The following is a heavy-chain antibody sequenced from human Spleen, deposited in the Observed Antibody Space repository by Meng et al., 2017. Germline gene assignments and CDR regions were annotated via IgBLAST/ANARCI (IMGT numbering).Heavy chain of an antibody. Sequence: QVQLGQSGAEVKKPWASVKVSCTPSGYTFTAYYIHWVRQAPGQGLDWMGRIDPKTGDTHYALKFQGRVTMTGDTSISTAYMELSGLRSDDTAMYYCARDEDISAAGKLFGDYWGHGTLVTVSS. CDR3: ARDEDISAAGKLFGDY. CDR1: GYTFTAYY. D-gene: IGHD6-13*01. V-gene: IGHV1-2*06. J-gene: IGHJ4*01. CDR2: IDPKTGDT.